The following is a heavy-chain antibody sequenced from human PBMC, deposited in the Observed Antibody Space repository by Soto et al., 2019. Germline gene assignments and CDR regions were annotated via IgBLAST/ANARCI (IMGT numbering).Heavy chain of an antibody. Sequence: PSETLSLTCTVSGGSISSGGYYWSWIRQHPGKGLEWIGYIYYSGSTHYNPSLKSRVTISVDTSRNQFSLRLNSLTAADRAVYFCARGVTVFGLVSRFWFDPWGQGTVVTVSS. CDR1: GGSISSGGYY. CDR3: ARGVTVFGLVSRFWFDP. D-gene: IGHD3-3*01. CDR2: IYYSGST. J-gene: IGHJ5*02. V-gene: IGHV4-30-4*08.